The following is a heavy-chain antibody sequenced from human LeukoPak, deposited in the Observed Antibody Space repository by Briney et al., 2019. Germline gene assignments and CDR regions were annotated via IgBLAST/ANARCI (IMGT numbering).Heavy chain of an antibody. J-gene: IGHJ4*02. Sequence: PGGSLRLSCTASGFTFGDYAMSWFRQAPGKGLEWVGFIRSKAYGGTTEYAASVKGRFTISRDDSKSIAYLQMNSLKTEDTAVYYCTRDPDRLVAGTFGYYFDYWGQGTLVTX. V-gene: IGHV3-49*03. D-gene: IGHD6-19*01. CDR1: GFTFGDYA. CDR2: IRSKAYGGTT. CDR3: TRDPDRLVAGTFGYYFDY.